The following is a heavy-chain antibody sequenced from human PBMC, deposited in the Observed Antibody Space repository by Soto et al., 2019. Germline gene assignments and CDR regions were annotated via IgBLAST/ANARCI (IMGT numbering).Heavy chain of an antibody. V-gene: IGHV4-39*01. CDR2: IYYSGST. CDR1: GGSISSSSYY. Sequence: TLSLTCTVSGGSISSSSYYWGWIRQPPGKGLDWIGSIYYSGSTYYNPSLKSRVTISVDTSKNQFSLKLSSVTAADTAVYYCARRVKDSSSDYYYCDGMDFRGRGTTVTVSS. CDR3: ARRVKDSSSDYYYCDGMDF. D-gene: IGHD6-6*01. J-gene: IGHJ6*02.